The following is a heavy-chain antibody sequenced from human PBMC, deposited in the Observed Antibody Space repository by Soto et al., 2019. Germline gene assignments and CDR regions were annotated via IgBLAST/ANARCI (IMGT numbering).Heavy chain of an antibody. CDR3: ARGGDGYNFGAVY. J-gene: IGHJ4*02. CDR2: INPNSGGT. Sequence: GASVKVSCKASGYTFTGYYMHCVRQAPGQGLEWMGWINPNSGGTNYAQKFQGWVTMTRDTSISTAYMELSRLRSDDTAVYYCARGGDGYNFGAVYWGQGTPVTVSS. D-gene: IGHD2-21*01. CDR1: GYTFTGYY. V-gene: IGHV1-2*04.